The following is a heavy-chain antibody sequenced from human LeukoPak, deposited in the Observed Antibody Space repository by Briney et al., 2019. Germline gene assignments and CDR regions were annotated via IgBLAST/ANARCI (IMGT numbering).Heavy chain of an antibody. V-gene: IGHV1-2*02. D-gene: IGHD3-10*01. Sequence: ASVKVSCKASGYTFTGYYIYWVRQAPGQGLEWMGWINPNGGGTNYAQKFQGRVTMTRDTSISTAYMELSRLRSDDTAMYYCARWGIGDLRNTFDIWGHGTMVTVSS. CDR3: ARWGIGDLRNTFDI. CDR1: GYTFTGYY. CDR2: INPNGGGT. J-gene: IGHJ3*02.